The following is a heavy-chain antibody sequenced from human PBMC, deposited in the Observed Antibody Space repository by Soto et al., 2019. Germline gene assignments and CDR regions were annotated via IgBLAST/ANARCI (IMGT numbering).Heavy chain of an antibody. D-gene: IGHD2-15*01. CDR2: ISSSITTV. CDR1: GFTFSNYA. J-gene: IGHJ4*02. Sequence: VELVESGGGLVQPGGSLTLSCAASGFTFSNYAMIWVRQAPGKGLECVSYISSSITTVYYADSVKGRFTISRDNAQNSLFLQIDSLRDEDTAVYYCVRNRRYAEYSLDYWGQGTLVTVSS. CDR3: VRNRRYAEYSLDY. V-gene: IGHV3-48*02.